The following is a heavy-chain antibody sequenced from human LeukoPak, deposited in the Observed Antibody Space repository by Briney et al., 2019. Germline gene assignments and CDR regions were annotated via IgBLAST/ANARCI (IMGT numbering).Heavy chain of an antibody. J-gene: IGHJ4*02. V-gene: IGHV4-34*01. Sequence: PSETLSLTCAVYGGSFSGYYWSWIRQPPGKGLEWIGEINHSGSINYNPSLKSRVTISVDTSKNQFSLKLNSVTAADTAVYYCARDLGDATHDYWGQGTLVTVSS. CDR3: ARDLGDATHDY. D-gene: IGHD3-10*01. CDR2: INHSGSI. CDR1: GGSFSGYY.